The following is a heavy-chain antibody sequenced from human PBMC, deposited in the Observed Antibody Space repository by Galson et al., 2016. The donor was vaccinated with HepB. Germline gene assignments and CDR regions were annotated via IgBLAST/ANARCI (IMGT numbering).Heavy chain of an antibody. J-gene: IGHJ4*02. D-gene: IGHD2-2*01. CDR3: ARDAVGTTARPYYFDH. CDR1: GYTFSDYG. CDR2: ISIYNGNT. V-gene: IGHV1-18*04. Sequence: SVKVSCKASGYTFSDYGFNWVRQAPGQGLEWMGWISIYNGNTNYAQKVQGRVAMTTDTYTTTVYMELRSLTPDDTAVYFCARDAVGTTARPYYFDHWGQGTLVTASS.